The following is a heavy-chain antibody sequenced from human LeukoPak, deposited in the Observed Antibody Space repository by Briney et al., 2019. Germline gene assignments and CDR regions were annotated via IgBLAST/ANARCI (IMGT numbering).Heavy chain of an antibody. CDR2: IYPGDSDT. V-gene: IGHV5-51*01. J-gene: IGHJ3*02. Sequence: GESLKISCKGSGYSFTSYWIGWVRQMPGKGLEWMGIIYPGDSDTRYSPSFQGQVTISADKSISTAYLQWSSLKASDTAMYYCAGYGSRSYYNVNDAFDIWGQGTMVTVSS. CDR3: AGYGSRSYYNVNDAFDI. CDR1: GYSFTSYW. D-gene: IGHD3-10*01.